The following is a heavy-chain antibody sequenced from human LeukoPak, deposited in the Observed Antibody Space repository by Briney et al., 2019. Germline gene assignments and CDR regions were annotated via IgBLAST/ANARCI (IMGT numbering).Heavy chain of an antibody. J-gene: IGHJ4*02. D-gene: IGHD2-15*01. Sequence: SETLSLTCTVSGYSISSGYYWGWIRQPPGKGLEWIGSIYHSGSTYYNPSLKSRVTISVDTSKNQFSLKLSSVTAADTAVYYCARVPGLGDCSGGSCFRWGQGTLVTVSS. CDR3: ARVPGLGDCSGGSCFR. CDR2: IYHSGST. V-gene: IGHV4-38-2*02. CDR1: GYSISSGYY.